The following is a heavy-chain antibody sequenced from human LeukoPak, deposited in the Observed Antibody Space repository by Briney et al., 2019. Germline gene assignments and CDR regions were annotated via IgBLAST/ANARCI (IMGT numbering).Heavy chain of an antibody. J-gene: IGHJ5*02. CDR3: ANGGYWFDP. CDR2: IYHSGRT. CDR1: GYSISSGYY. V-gene: IGHV4-38-2*01. Sequence: SETLSLTCAVSGYSISSGYYWGWIRQPPGKGLEWIGSIYHSGRTYYNPSLKSRVTISVDTSKNQFSLKLSSVTAADTAVYYCANGGYWFDPWGQGTLVTVSS. D-gene: IGHD3-16*01.